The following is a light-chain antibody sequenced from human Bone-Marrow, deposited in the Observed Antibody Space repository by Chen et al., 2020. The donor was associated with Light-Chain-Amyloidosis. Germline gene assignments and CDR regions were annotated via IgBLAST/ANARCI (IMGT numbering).Light chain of an antibody. J-gene: IGLJ2*01. CDR3: QLADGSGTYEVI. V-gene: IGLV3-25*03. CDR2: RDA. Sequence: SYELTQPPSVSVSPGQTARITGSGDDLPTKYAYWYQQKPGQAPGRVMQRDAERISGIYEGFSGSSSGKTAKLTIRGVQAEDEAAYQWQLADGSGTYEVIFGGGTKLSVL. CDR1: DLPTKY.